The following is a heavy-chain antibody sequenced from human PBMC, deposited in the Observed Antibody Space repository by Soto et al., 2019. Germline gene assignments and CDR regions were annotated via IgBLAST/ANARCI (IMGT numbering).Heavy chain of an antibody. CDR1: VYTFTCYY. CDR3: ARDWTHYDSSGPGDY. CDR2: INPNSGGT. V-gene: IGHV1-2*02. D-gene: IGHD3-22*01. J-gene: IGHJ4*02. Sequence: GXSVKVSCKASVYTFTCYYMHWVRQAPGQGLEWMGWINPNSGGTNYAQKFQGRVTITRDTSAITAYMELSSLRSEDTAVYYCARDWTHYDSSGPGDYWGQGTLVTVSS.